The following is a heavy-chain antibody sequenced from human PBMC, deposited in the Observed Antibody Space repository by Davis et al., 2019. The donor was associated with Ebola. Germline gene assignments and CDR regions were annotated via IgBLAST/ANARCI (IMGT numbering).Heavy chain of an antibody. CDR2: IYPGDSDT. V-gene: IGHV5-51*01. CDR1: GYSFTSYW. D-gene: IGHD6-19*01. CDR3: ARQTGYSSGWYRVGY. J-gene: IGHJ4*02. Sequence: PGGSLRLSCKGSGYSFTSYWIGWVRQMPGKGLEWMGIIYPGDSDTRYSPSFQGQVTISADKSISTTYLQWSSLKASDTAMYYCARQTGYSSGWYRVGYWGQGTLVTVSS.